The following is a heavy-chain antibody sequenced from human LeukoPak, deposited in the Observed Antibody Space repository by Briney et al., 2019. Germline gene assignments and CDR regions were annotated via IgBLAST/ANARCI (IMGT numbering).Heavy chain of an antibody. V-gene: IGHV4-59*11. J-gene: IGHJ6*02. CDR3: ARGSKDYNGMDV. CDR1: GGSISSHY. Sequence: PSETLSRTCTVSGGSISSHYWSWIRQPPGKGLEWIGYVYYSGSTNYNPSLKSRVTISVDTSKNQIALKLTSVTAVDTAVYFCARGSKDYNGMDVWGQGTTVTVSS. CDR2: VYYSGST.